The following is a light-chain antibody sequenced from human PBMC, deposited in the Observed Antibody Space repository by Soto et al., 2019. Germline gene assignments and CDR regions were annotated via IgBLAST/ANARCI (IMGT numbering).Light chain of an antibody. J-gene: IGKJ1*01. V-gene: IGKV3-20*01. CDR2: TTS. Sequence: EIVLTQSPGTLSLSPGERATLSCRASQSGSTNYIAWYQQKPGQAPRLLIYTTSNRATGIPDRFSGSGSGTAFTLTISRLEPEDFAVYYCQQYGSSWTFGQGTKVEIK. CDR1: QSGSTNY. CDR3: QQYGSSWT.